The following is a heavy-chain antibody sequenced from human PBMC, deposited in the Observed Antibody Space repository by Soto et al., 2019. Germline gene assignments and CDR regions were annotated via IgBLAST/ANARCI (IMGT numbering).Heavy chain of an antibody. J-gene: IGHJ4*02. Sequence: GGSLRLSCAASGFTFSSYAMSWVRQAPGKGLEWVSAISGSGGSTYYADSVKGRFTISRDNSKNTLYLQMNSLRAEDTAVYYCATEKDYIWGSYRPQPIDYWGQGTLVTVSS. V-gene: IGHV3-23*01. CDR3: ATEKDYIWGSYRPQPIDY. CDR2: ISGSGGST. D-gene: IGHD3-16*02. CDR1: GFTFSSYA.